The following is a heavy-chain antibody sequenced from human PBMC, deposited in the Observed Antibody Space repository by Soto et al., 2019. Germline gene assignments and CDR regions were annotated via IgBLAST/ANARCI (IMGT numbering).Heavy chain of an antibody. CDR3: TTVVATKFPMDV. CDR1: GFTFSNAW. D-gene: IGHD5-12*01. J-gene: IGHJ6*03. V-gene: IGHV3-15*01. Sequence: GGSLRLSCAASGFTFSNAWMSWVRQAPGKGLEWVGRIKSKTDGGKTDYAAPVKGRFTIPRDHSKNTLYLQMNSLKTEVTAVYYCTTVVATKFPMDVWGKGTTVTVSS. CDR2: IKSKTDGGKT.